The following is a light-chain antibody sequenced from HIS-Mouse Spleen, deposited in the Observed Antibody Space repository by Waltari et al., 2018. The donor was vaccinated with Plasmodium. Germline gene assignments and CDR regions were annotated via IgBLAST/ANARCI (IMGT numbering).Light chain of an antibody. Sequence: QSALTKPRPVSGSPGQSVTISCPGTSSDVGGYNYVSWYQQHPGKAPKLMIYDVSKRPSGVPDRFSGSKSGNTASLTISGLQAEDEADYYCCSYAGSYTWVFGGGTKLTVL. CDR1: SSDVGGYNY. CDR2: DVS. V-gene: IGLV2-11*01. J-gene: IGLJ2*01. CDR3: CSYAGSYTWV.